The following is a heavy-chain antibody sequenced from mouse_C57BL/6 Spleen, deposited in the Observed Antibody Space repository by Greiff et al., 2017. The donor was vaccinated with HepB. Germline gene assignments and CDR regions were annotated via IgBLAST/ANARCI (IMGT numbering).Heavy chain of an antibody. J-gene: IGHJ1*03. CDR1: GFTFSSYG. CDR3: ASGTVVERGYFDV. Sequence: EVMLVESGGDLVKPGGSLKLSCAASGFTFSSYGMSWVRQTPDKRLEWVATISSGGSYTYYPDSVKGRFTISRDNAKNTLYLQMSSLKSEDTAMYYCASGTVVERGYFDVWGTGTTVTVSS. CDR2: ISSGGSYT. D-gene: IGHD4-1*01. V-gene: IGHV5-6*02.